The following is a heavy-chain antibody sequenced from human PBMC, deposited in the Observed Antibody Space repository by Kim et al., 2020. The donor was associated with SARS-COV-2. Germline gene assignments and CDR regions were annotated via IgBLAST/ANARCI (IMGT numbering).Heavy chain of an antibody. J-gene: IGHJ6*02. CDR1: GYTFTSYG. V-gene: IGHV1-18*01. CDR3: ARLFRGEAPGYYYYYGMDV. D-gene: IGHD3-10*01. Sequence: ASVKVSCKASGYTFTSYGISWVRQAPGQGLEWMGWISAYNGNTNYAQKLQGRVTMTTDTSTSTAYMELRSLRSDDTAVYYCARLFRGEAPGYYYYYGMDVWGQGTTVTVSS. CDR2: ISAYNGNT.